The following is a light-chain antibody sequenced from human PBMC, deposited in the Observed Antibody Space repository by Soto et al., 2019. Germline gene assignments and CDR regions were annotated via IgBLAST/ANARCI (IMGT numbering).Light chain of an antibody. CDR2: AAS. Sequence: DIQLTQSPSFLSASVGDRVTITCRASQGISSYLAWYQQKPGKAPKLLISAASTLQSGVPPRFSGSGSGTEFTLPISSLQPEDFATYYCQQLNNYPRTFGQGTKVEIK. CDR1: QGISSY. V-gene: IGKV1-9*01. CDR3: QQLNNYPRT. J-gene: IGKJ1*01.